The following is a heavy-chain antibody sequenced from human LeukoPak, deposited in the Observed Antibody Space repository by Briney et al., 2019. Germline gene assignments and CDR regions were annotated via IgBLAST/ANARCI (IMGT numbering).Heavy chain of an antibody. CDR1: GGSISSGDYY. CDR2: IYYSGST. Sequence: PSETLSLTCTVSGGSISSGDYYWSWIRQPPGKGLEWIGYIYYSGSTYYNPSLKSRVTISVDTSKNQFSLKLSSVTAADTAVYYCARGRWEPYFYYYYGMDVWGQGTTVTVSS. D-gene: IGHD1-26*01. J-gene: IGHJ6*02. V-gene: IGHV4-30-4*01. CDR3: ARGRWEPYFYYYYGMDV.